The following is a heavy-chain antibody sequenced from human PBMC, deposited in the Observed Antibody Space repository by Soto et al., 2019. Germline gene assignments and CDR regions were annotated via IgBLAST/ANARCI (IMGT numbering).Heavy chain of an antibody. CDR3: AKVFSPEGGNYFEY. CDR1: GFTFSNYG. J-gene: IGHJ4*02. CDR2: IWHDGNNK. V-gene: IGHV3-33*06. Sequence: QVQLVESGGGVVQPGRSLRLSCAASGFTFSNYGMHWVRQAPGKGLEWVAIIWHDGNNKYYADSVRGRFIISRDNSKNMVFLEMNNLKPEDTAVYFCAKVFSPEGGNYFEYWGQGTLVTVSS.